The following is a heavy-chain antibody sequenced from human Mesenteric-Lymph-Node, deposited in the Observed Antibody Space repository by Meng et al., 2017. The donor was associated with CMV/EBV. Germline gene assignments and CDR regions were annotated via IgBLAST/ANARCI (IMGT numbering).Heavy chain of an antibody. CDR2: SYYIGST. CDR3: AREPYFCSSTSCYGPQTKYYNYGMDV. V-gene: IGHV4-61*01. D-gene: IGHD2-2*01. J-gene: IGHJ6*02. Sequence: SETLSLTCTVSDGSVSRDNYYWSWFRQPPRKGLEWIGCSYYIGSTNYNPSLKSRVKISVDTSEKQSSLRLSSVTAADTAVYYCAREPYFCSSTSCYGPQTKYYNYGMDVWGQGTRVTVSS. CDR1: DGSVSRDNYY.